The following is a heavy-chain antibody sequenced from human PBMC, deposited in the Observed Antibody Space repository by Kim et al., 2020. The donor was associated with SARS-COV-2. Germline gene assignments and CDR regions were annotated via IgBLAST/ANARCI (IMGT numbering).Heavy chain of an antibody. J-gene: IGHJ4*02. Sequence: YAQGVTGRFVFSLDTAVSTAYLQISSLKAEDTAVYYCARGVAARLFDFDYWGQGTLVTVSS. CDR3: ARGVAARLFDFDY. V-gene: IGHV7-4-1*02. D-gene: IGHD6-6*01.